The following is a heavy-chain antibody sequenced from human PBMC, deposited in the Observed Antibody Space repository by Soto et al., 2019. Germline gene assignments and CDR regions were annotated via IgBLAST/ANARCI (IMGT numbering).Heavy chain of an antibody. CDR3: ARMGYCSSTSCYEEYYYYGAYV. D-gene: IGHD2-2*01. CDR2: ISGSGGST. V-gene: IGHV3-23*01. Sequence: EVQLLESGGGLVQPGESLRLSCAASGFTFSSYAMSWVRQAPGKGLEWVSSISGSGGSTFYVDSVKGRFTTSRDNSKNTLYLQMISLRAEDTAVYYCARMGYCSSTSCYEEYYYYGAYVWGQGTTVTFCS. CDR1: GFTFSSYA. J-gene: IGHJ6*02.